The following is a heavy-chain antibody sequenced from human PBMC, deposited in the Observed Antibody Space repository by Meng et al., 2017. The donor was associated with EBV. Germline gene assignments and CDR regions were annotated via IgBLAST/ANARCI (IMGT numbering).Heavy chain of an antibody. Sequence: LVGSGGGVVQPGRSLRPSCAAAGFTFSSYAMHWVRQAPGKGLEWVAVISYDGSNKYYADSVKGRFTISRDNSKNTLYLQMNSLRAEDTAVYYCARDPDSSGWYYFDYWGQGTLVTVSS. D-gene: IGHD6-19*01. CDR1: GFTFSSYA. CDR2: ISYDGSNK. V-gene: IGHV3-30-3*01. J-gene: IGHJ4*02. CDR3: ARDPDSSGWYYFDY.